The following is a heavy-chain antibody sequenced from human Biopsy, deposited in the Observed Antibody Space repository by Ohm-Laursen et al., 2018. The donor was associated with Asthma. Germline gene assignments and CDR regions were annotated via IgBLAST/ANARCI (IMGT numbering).Heavy chain of an antibody. D-gene: IGHD1-26*01. CDR1: GFTFSSYG. J-gene: IGHJ4*02. CDR3: AKDVGWELPQYYFDY. V-gene: IGHV3-30*18. CDR2: ISYDGSNK. Sequence: SLRLSCSAPGFTFSSYGMHWVRQAPGKGLEWVAVISYDGSNKYYADSVEGRFTISRDNSKNTLYLQMNSLRAEDTAVYYCAKDVGWELPQYYFDYWGQGTLVTVSS.